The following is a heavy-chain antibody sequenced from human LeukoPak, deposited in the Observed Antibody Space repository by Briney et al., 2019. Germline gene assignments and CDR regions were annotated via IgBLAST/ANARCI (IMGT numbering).Heavy chain of an antibody. J-gene: IGHJ5*02. CDR2: ISSSGSTI. V-gene: IGHV3-11*04. Sequence: GGSLRLSCAASGFTFSDYYMSWIRQAPGKGLEWVSYISSSGSTIYYADSVKGRFTISRDNAKNSLYLQMNSLRAEDTAVYYCARDSPSVIDGSYVEGRFDPWGQGTLVTVSS. CDR3: ARDSPSVIDGSYVEGRFDP. CDR1: GFTFSDYY. D-gene: IGHD1-26*01.